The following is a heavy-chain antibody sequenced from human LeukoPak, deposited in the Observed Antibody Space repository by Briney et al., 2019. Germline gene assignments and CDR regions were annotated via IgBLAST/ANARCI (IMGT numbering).Heavy chain of an antibody. D-gene: IGHD1-26*01. Sequence: SETLSLTCSVSGGSISRSSYYWGWIRQPPGKGLEWIGSIYYSGSTYYNPSLKSRVTLSVDTSKNQFSLKLSSVTAADTAVYYCARDKTSTWEYNWFDPWGQGTLVTVSS. V-gene: IGHV4-39*07. CDR1: GGSISRSSYY. CDR3: ARDKTSTWEYNWFDP. CDR2: IYYSGST. J-gene: IGHJ5*02.